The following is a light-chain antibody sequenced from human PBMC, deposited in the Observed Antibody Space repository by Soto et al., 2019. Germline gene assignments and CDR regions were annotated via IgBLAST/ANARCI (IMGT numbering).Light chain of an antibody. CDR2: KAS. CDR1: QTISSW. Sequence: DIQMTQSPSTLSGSVGDRVTITCRASQTISSWLAWYQQKPGKAPKLLIYKASTLKSGVPSRFSGSGSGTEFTLTISSLQPDDFATYYCQHYNSYFQTFGQGTNVDI. CDR3: QHYNSYFQT. J-gene: IGKJ1*01. V-gene: IGKV1-5*03.